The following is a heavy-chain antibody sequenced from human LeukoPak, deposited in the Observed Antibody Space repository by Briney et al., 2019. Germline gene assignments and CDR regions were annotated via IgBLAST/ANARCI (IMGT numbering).Heavy chain of an antibody. Sequence: PSETLSLTCTVSGDSISSYYWGWIRQPPGKGLEWIGDIYYSGATYHSPSLESRVTISVDTSKNQFSLKLSSVTAADTAVYYCARHDHCSGGSCWVVGYWGQGTLVTVSS. J-gene: IGHJ4*02. CDR1: GDSISSYY. CDR3: ARHDHCSGGSCWVVGY. D-gene: IGHD2-15*01. V-gene: IGHV4-59*04. CDR2: IYYSGAT.